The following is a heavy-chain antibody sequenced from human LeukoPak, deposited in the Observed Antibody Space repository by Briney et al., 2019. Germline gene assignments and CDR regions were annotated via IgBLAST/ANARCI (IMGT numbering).Heavy chain of an antibody. V-gene: IGHV4-30-4*01. CDR2: IYYSGST. D-gene: IGHD6-13*01. Sequence: KSSETLSLTCTVSGGSISSGDYYWSWIRQPPGKGLEWIGYIYYSGSTYYNPSLKSRVTISVDTSKNQFSLKLSSVTAADTAVYYCARGIAAAGTTDYWGQGTLVTVSS. CDR3: ARGIAAAGTTDY. CDR1: GGSISSGDYY. J-gene: IGHJ4*02.